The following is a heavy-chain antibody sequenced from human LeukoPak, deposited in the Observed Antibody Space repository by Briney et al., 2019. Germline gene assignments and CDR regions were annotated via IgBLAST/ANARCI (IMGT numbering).Heavy chain of an antibody. J-gene: IGHJ4*02. V-gene: IGHV3-23*01. Sequence: GGSLRLPCAASGFTFSSYAMSWVRQAPGKGLEWVSAIGDSGGSTYDADSVKGRFTISRDNSKNTLYLQMNSLRAEDTAVYYCAKDTSIGRYCTNGVCSPFDYWGQGTLVTVSS. CDR2: IGDSGGST. D-gene: IGHD2-8*01. CDR1: GFTFSSYA. CDR3: AKDTSIGRYCTNGVCSPFDY.